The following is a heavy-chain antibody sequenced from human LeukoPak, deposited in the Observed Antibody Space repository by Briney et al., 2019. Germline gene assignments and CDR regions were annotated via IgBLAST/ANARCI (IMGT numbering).Heavy chain of an antibody. Sequence: GASVKVSCKAFGYTFTGYYIHWVRQAPGQGLESMGWINSNSGGTNYAQKFQGRVTMTRDTSISTAYMELSRLRSDDTAVYYCARGRYLDYWGQGTLVPVSS. CDR2: INSNSGGT. V-gene: IGHV1-2*02. J-gene: IGHJ4*02. CDR1: GYTFTGYY. D-gene: IGHD1-14*01. CDR3: ARGRYLDY.